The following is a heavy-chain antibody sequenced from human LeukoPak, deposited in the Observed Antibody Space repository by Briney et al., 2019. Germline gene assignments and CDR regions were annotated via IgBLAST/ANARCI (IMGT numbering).Heavy chain of an antibody. CDR1: GGSISISSYF. D-gene: IGHD3-22*01. Sequence: PSETLSLTCTVSGGSISISSYFWGWFRQPPGKGLEWVGSLYYSGSTYYNPSLKSRVTISGDTSRNLFSLKLSSVTAADTAVYYCGRHDRPSYYFDRSGHRWGQGTLVIVSS. V-gene: IGHV4-39*01. CDR2: LYYSGST. CDR3: GRHDRPSYYFDRSGHR. J-gene: IGHJ4*02.